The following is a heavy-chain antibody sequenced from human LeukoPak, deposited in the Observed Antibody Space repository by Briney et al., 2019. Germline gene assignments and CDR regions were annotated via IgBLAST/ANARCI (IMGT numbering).Heavy chain of an antibody. D-gene: IGHD3-10*01. V-gene: IGHV3-33*01. CDR2: IWYDGSNK. J-gene: IGHJ3*02. CDR3: ARDWYGGSGAFDI. CDR1: GFTFSSYG. Sequence: PGRSLRLSCAASGFTFSSYGMHWVRQAPGKGLEWVAVIWYDGSNKYYADSVKGRFTISRDNSKNTLYLQMNSLRAEDTAVYYCARDWYGGSGAFDIWGQGTMVPVSS.